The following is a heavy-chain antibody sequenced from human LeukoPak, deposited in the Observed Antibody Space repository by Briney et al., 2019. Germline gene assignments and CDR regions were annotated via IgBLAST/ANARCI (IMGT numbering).Heavy chain of an antibody. J-gene: IGHJ6*02. CDR3: VKPPRLSIIRGEGMDV. CDR2: INSGGDDT. CDR1: GFTFRTYA. V-gene: IGHV3-23*01. D-gene: IGHD3-10*01. Sequence: GGSLRLSCAGSGFTFRTYAMGWVRQAPGKGLEWVSSINSGGDDTYYADPVKGRFTISRDNFKNTLYLQMNSLRAEDTAVYYCVKPPRLSIIRGEGMDVWGQGTTVTVSS.